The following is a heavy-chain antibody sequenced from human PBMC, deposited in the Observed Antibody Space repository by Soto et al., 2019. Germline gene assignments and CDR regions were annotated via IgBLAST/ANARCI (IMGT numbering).Heavy chain of an antibody. Sequence: SETLSLTCAVYGGSFSGYYWSWIRQPPGKGLEWIGEINHSGSTNYNPSLKSRVTISVDTSKNQFSLKLSSVTAADTAVYYCARLVIGYYPRYYYYMDVWGKGTTVTVYS. J-gene: IGHJ6*03. D-gene: IGHD3-9*01. V-gene: IGHV4-34*01. CDR2: INHSGST. CDR3: ARLVIGYYPRYYYYMDV. CDR1: GGSFSGYY.